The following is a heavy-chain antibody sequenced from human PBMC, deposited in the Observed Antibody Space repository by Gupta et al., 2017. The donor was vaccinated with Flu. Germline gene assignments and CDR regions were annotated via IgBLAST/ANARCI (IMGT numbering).Heavy chain of an antibody. J-gene: IGHJ4*02. D-gene: IGHD3-22*01. V-gene: IGHV3-30*18. Sequence: QVQLVESGGGVVQPGRSLRLSCAASGFTFSSHGMHWVRQAPGKGLEWGAVVSYDGSNKYYADSMKVRFTISREISKNTLYLQRNSLRAEDTAVYYCAKYYYYDSSGYSLGCDYGGQGTLVTVSS. CDR3: AKYYYYDSSGYSLGCDY. CDR2: VSYDGSNK. CDR1: GFTFSSHG.